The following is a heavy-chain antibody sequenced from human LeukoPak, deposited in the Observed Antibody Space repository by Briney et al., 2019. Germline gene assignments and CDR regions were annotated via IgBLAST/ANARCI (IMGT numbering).Heavy chain of an antibody. CDR1: GDSVSSTSAA. V-gene: IGHV6-1*01. CDR3: ARVWWDWFDP. J-gene: IGHJ5*02. Sequence: SQTLSLTCAISGDSVSSTSAACNWIRQSPSRGLEWLGRTYYRSKWYNDYAVSVKSRITINPDTSKNQFSLQLNSVTPEDTAVSYCARVWWDWFDPWGQGTLVTVSS. D-gene: IGHD2-21*01. CDR2: TYYRSKWYN.